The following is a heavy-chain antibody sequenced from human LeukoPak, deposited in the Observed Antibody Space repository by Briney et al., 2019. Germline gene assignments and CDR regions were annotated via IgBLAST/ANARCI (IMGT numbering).Heavy chain of an antibody. CDR3: ARGYYYGSAHYYYYYMDV. J-gene: IGHJ6*03. Sequence: ASVKVSCKASGYTFTSYDINWVRQATGQGLEWMGWMNPNSGNTGYAQKFQGRVTITRNTSISTAYMELSSLRSEDTAVYYCARGYYYGSAHYYYYYMDVWGKGTTVTISS. CDR1: GYTFTSYD. CDR2: MNPNSGNT. V-gene: IGHV1-8*03. D-gene: IGHD3-10*01.